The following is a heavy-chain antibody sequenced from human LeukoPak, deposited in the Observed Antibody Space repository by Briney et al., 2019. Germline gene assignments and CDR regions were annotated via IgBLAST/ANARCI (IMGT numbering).Heavy chain of an antibody. CDR2: MNPNSGNT. D-gene: IGHD3-22*01. CDR3: ARTDGYYDSSGN. V-gene: IGHV1-8*01. Sequence: ASVKVSCKASGYTFASYDINWVRQATGQGLEWMGWMNPNSGNTGYAQKFQGRVTMTRNTSISTAYMELSNLRSEDTAVYYCARTDGYYDSSGNWGQGTLVTVSS. CDR1: GYTFASYD. J-gene: IGHJ4*02.